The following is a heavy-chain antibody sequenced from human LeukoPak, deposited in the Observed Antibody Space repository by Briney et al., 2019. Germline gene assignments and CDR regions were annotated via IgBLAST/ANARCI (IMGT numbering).Heavy chain of an antibody. CDR1: GYTFTGYY. CDR3: ARGVVITNPDFDY. Sequence: ASVKVSCKASGYTFTGYYMHWVRQAPGQGLEWMGWINPNSGGTNYAQKLQGRVTMTTDTSTSTAYMELRSLRSDDTAVYYCARGVVITNPDFDYWGQGTLVTVSS. CDR2: INPNSGGT. V-gene: IGHV1-2*02. J-gene: IGHJ4*02. D-gene: IGHD3-22*01.